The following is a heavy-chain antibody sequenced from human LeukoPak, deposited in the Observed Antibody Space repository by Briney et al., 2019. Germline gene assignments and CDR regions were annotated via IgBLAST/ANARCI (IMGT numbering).Heavy chain of an antibody. CDR2: IIPTFGTG. CDR3: ASRAHYDSSGSFDY. D-gene: IGHD3-22*01. V-gene: IGHV1-69*05. Sequence: ASVKVSCKASGGTFSSYAISWVRQAPGQGLEWMGRIIPTFGTGNYAQKFQGRVTITTDESTSTAYMELSSLRSEDTAVYYCASRAHYDSSGSFDYWGQGTLVTVSS. CDR1: GGTFSSYA. J-gene: IGHJ4*02.